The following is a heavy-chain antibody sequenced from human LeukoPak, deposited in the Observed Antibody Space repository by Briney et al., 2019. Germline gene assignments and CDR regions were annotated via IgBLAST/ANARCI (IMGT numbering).Heavy chain of an antibody. Sequence: SETLSLTCTVSGGSISSGDYYGSWIRQPPGKGLEWIGYIYYSGSTYYNPSLKSRVTISVDTSKNQFSLKLSSVTAADTAVYYCARDNIVVVPAAMFRWFDPWGQGTLVTVSS. D-gene: IGHD2-2*01. CDR1: GGSISSGDYY. CDR2: IYYSGST. CDR3: ARDNIVVVPAAMFRWFDP. J-gene: IGHJ5*02. V-gene: IGHV4-30-4*01.